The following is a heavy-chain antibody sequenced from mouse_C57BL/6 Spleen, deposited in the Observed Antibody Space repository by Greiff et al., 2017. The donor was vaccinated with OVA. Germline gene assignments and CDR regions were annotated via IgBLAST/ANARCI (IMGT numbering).Heavy chain of an antibody. CDR3: ARDPVKDYFDY. J-gene: IGHJ2*01. V-gene: IGHV5-4*01. CDR2: LSDGGSYT. Sequence: EVQGVESGGGLVKPGGSLKLSCAASGFTFSSYAMSWVRQTPEKRLEWVATLSDGGSYTYYPDNVKGRFTISRDNAKNNLYLQMSHLKSEDTAMYYCARDPVKDYFDYWGQGTTLTVSS. CDR1: GFTFSSYA.